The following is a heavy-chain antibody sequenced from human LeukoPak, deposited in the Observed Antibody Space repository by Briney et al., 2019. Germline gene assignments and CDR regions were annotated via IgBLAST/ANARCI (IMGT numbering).Heavy chain of an antibody. CDR2: IRGSGGST. V-gene: IGHV3-23*01. CDR1: GFTFSIYA. Sequence: SGGSLRLSCAASGFTFSIYAMSWVRQAPGKGLEWVSAIRGSGGSTYYADSVKGRFTISRDNSKNTLYLQMNSLRAEDTAVYYCAKGQTATGWDYWGQGTLVTVSS. J-gene: IGHJ4*02. D-gene: IGHD5-24*01. CDR3: AKGQTATGWDY.